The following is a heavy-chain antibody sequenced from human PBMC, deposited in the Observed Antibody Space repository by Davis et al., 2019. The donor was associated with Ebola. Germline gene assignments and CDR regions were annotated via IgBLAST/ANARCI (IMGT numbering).Heavy chain of an antibody. J-gene: IGHJ6*02. Sequence: PGGSLRLSCAASGFSFSNYGMHWVRQAPGKGLEWVAVIWYDGSKKYYVESVKGRFTISRDNSKNTLYLQMNSLRAEDTAVYYCARGVENQLLILDYYVMDVWGQGTTVTVSS. CDR2: IWYDGSKK. CDR1: GFSFSNYG. D-gene: IGHD2-2*01. CDR3: ARGVENQLLILDYYVMDV. V-gene: IGHV3-33*01.